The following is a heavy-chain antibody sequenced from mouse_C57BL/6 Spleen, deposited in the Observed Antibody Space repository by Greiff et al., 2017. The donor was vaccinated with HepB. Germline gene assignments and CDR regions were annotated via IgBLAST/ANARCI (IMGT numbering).Heavy chain of an antibody. CDR1: GYAFSSSW. CDR3: ARVGGTYYFDY. V-gene: IGHV1-82*01. J-gene: IGHJ2*01. D-gene: IGHD1-1*02. Sequence: QVQLKESGPELVKPGASVKISCKASGYAFSSSWMNWVKQRPGKGLEWIGRIYPGDGDTNYNGKFKGKATLTADKSSSTAYMQLSSLTSEDSAVYFCARVGGTYYFDYWGQGTTLTVSS. CDR2: IYPGDGDT.